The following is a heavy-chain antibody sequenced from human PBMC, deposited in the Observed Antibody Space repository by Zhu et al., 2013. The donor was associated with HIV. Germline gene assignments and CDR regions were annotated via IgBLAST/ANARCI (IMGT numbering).Heavy chain of an antibody. CDR2: MNPNSGNT. Sequence: QVQLVQSGAEVKKPGASVKVSCKASGYTFTSYDINWVRQATGQGLEWMGWMNPNSGNTGYAQKFQGRVTMTRNTSISTAYMELSSLRSEDTAVYYCARGRWELRRLNDNYYYYGMDVWGQGTTVTVSS. CDR3: ARGRWELRRLNDNYYYYGMDV. J-gene: IGHJ6*02. D-gene: IGHD1-26*01. CDR1: GYTFTSYD. V-gene: IGHV1-8*01.